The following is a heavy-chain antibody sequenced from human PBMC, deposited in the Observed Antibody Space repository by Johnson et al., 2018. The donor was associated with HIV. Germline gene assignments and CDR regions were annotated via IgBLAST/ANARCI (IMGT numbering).Heavy chain of an antibody. J-gene: IGHJ3*02. Sequence: EVQLVESGGGLIHPGGSLRLSCEASGFSISSNYLSWVRQAPGKSLEWVSIIYSGGNTYYADSVKGRFTISRDNSKNTLYLQMNSLRAKDTAMYYCARDRILTGYDAFDIWGQGTMVTVSS. CDR1: GFSISSNY. V-gene: IGHV3-53*01. CDR2: IYSGGNT. CDR3: ARDRILTGYDAFDI. D-gene: IGHD3-9*01.